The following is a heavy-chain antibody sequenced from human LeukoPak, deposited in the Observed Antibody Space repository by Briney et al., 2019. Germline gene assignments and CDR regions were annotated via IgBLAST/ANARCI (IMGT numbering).Heavy chain of an antibody. CDR2: IRYDGSNK. J-gene: IGHJ4*02. CDR1: GFTFSSYG. V-gene: IGHV3-30*02. D-gene: IGHD6-13*01. Sequence: GGSLRLSCAASGFTFSSYGMHWVRQAPGKGLEWVAFIRYDGSNKYYADSVKGRFTISRDNSKNTLYLQMNSLRAEDTAVYYCAKGSSRIAAAGSFDYWGQGTLVTVSS. CDR3: AKGSSRIAAAGSFDY.